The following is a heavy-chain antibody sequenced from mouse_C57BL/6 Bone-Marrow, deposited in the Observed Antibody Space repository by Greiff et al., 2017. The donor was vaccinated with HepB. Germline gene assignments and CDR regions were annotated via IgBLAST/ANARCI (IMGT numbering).Heavy chain of an antibody. V-gene: IGHV5-16*01. CDR3: ARVYYGKSPWFAY. J-gene: IGHJ3*01. CDR2: INYDGSST. Sequence: EVQVVESEGGLVQPGRSMKLSCTASGFTFSDYYMAWVRQVPEKGLEWVANINYDGSSTYYLDSLKSRFIISRDNAKNILYLQMSSLKSEDTATYYCARVYYGKSPWFAYWGQGTLVTVSA. D-gene: IGHD2-1*01. CDR1: GFTFSDYY.